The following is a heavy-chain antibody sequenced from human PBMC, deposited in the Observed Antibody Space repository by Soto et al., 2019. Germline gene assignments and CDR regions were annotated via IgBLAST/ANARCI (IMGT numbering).Heavy chain of an antibody. V-gene: IGHV4-34*01. CDR3: ARGRSDFWWGYYNYYYGMDV. Sequence: SETLSLTCAVYGGSFSGYYWSWIRQPPGKGLEWIGEINHSGSTNYNPSLKSRVTISVDTSKNQFPLKLSSGTATDTAVYYCARGRSDFWWGYYNYYYGMDVWGQGTTVTVSS. D-gene: IGHD3-3*01. CDR1: GGSFSGYY. J-gene: IGHJ6*02. CDR2: INHSGST.